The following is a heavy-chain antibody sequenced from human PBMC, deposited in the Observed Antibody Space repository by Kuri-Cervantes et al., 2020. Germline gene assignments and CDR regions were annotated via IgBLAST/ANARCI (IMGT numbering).Heavy chain of an antibody. J-gene: IGHJ3*02. Sequence: LSLTCAASGFTFSSYAMHWVRQAPGKGLEWVAVISYDGSNKYYADSVQGRFTISRDNAKNSLYLQMNSLRAEDTAVYYCAKPGMTTDAFDIWGQGTMVTVSS. CDR2: ISYDGSNK. V-gene: IGHV3-30-3*01. CDR3: AKPGMTTDAFDI. D-gene: IGHD1-1*01. CDR1: GFTFSSYA.